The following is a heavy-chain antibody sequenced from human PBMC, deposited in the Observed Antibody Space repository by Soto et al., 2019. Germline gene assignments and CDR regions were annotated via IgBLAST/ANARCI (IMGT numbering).Heavy chain of an antibody. CDR3: ARGVYDFWSGHPKGLDY. Sequence: EVQLVESGGGLAQPGGSLKLSCAASGFIFSGSAMEWVRQASGKGLEWVGRIRSKANSYATAYAVSVKGRFTISRDDSRNTAYLQMNSLKTEDTAVYYCARGVYDFWSGHPKGLDYWGQGTVVTVSS. J-gene: IGHJ4*02. CDR1: GFIFSGSA. V-gene: IGHV3-73*02. D-gene: IGHD3-3*01. CDR2: IRSKANSYAT.